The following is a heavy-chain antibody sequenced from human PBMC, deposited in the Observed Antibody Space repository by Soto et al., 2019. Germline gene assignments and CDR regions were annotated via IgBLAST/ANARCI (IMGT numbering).Heavy chain of an antibody. Sequence: QVQLMQSGTEVKKPGASVTVSCKASGYTSADFGISWVRQAPGQGLEWMGWVSGNNGASNPAPKVQGRLTMTLDTSTGVSYMALRSLRSDDTAIYYCVRDQKYFRVNGNWFDSWGQGTLVSVSS. J-gene: IGHJ5*01. V-gene: IGHV1-18*04. CDR3: VRDQKYFRVNGNWFDS. CDR2: VSGNNGAS. D-gene: IGHD2-2*01. CDR1: GYTSADFG.